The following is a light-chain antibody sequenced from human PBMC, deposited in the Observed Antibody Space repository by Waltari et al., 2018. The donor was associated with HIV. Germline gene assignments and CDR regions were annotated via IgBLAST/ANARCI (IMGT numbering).Light chain of an antibody. J-gene: IGKJ2*03. CDR1: QSVGSK. Sequence: EIVVTQSPATLSVCPGERATLSCRASQSVGSKLALYQQRPGQAPRLLIYGASTRATGVPARFSGSGSGTDFTLTISSLQSEDFAVYYCQQYNTWPPGNSFGQGTKLEIK. CDR2: GAS. CDR3: QQYNTWPPGNS. V-gene: IGKV3-15*01.